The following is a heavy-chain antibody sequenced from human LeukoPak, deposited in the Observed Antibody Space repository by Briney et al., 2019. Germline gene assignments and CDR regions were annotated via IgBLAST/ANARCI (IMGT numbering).Heavy chain of an antibody. V-gene: IGHV4-34*01. Sequence: SETLSLTCAVYGGSFSGYYWSWIRQPPGKGLEWIGEINHSGSTNYNPSLTSRVTISVDTSKDQFSLKLSSVTAADTAVYYCARARPRYSSSWYGRGNWFDPWGQGTLVTVSS. CDR3: ARARPRYSSSWYGRGNWFDP. D-gene: IGHD6-13*01. CDR2: INHSGST. CDR1: GGSFSGYY. J-gene: IGHJ5*02.